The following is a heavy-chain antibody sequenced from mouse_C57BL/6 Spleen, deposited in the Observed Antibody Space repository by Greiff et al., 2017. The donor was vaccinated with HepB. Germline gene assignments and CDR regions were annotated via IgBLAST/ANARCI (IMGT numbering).Heavy chain of an antibody. J-gene: IGHJ1*03. V-gene: IGHV1-69*01. CDR1: GYTFTSYW. D-gene: IGHD2-5*01. CDR2: IDPSDSYT. CDR3: ARGYSNYRYFDV. Sequence: QVQLQQPGAELVMPGASVKLSCKASGYTFTSYWMHWVKQRPGQGLEWIGEIDPSDSYTNYNQKFKGKSTLTVDKSSSTAYMQLSSLTSEDSAVYYCARGYSNYRYFDVWGTGTTVTVSS.